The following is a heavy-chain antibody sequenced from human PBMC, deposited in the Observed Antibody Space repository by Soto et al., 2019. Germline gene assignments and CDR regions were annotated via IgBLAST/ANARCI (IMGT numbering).Heavy chain of an antibody. V-gene: IGHV4-59*08. Sequence: QVQLPESGPGLVKPSETLSLTCTVSGGSLSSYYWSWIRPPPGKGLEWIGYIYYSGSTNYNPSLKSRVTISVDTSKNQFSLKLSSVTAADTAVYYCARRYGDAFDIWGQGTMVTVSS. D-gene: IGHD4-17*01. J-gene: IGHJ3*02. CDR3: ARRYGDAFDI. CDR2: IYYSGST. CDR1: GGSLSSYY.